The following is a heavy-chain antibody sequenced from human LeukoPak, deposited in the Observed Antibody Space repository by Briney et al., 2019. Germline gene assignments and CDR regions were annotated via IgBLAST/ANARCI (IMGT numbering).Heavy chain of an antibody. V-gene: IGHV1-2*02. CDR3: ARDQYYDSKGWFDP. CDR1: GYTFTGYY. CDR2: INTNSGGT. J-gene: IGHJ5*02. D-gene: IGHD3-22*01. Sequence: ASVKVSCKTSGYTFTGYYMHWVRQAPGQGLEWMGCINTNSGGTNYAQKFQGRVTMTRDTSISTAYMELSRLRSDDTAVYYCARDQYYDSKGWFDPWGQGTLVTVSS.